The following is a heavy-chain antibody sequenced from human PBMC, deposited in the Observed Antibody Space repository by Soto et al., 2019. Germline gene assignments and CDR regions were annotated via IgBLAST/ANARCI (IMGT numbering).Heavy chain of an antibody. CDR1: GGSISNSNYY. Sequence: SETLSLTCNVSGGSISNSNYYWGWIRQPPGKGLEWIGSIYYTGNTYYNPSLMSRVTISVDTSMNEFSLRLSSVTAADTAVYYCASGGRLLWFGELRSGYYFDYWGQGTLVTVSS. V-gene: IGHV4-39*01. J-gene: IGHJ4*02. D-gene: IGHD3-10*01. CDR3: ASGGRLLWFGELRSGYYFDY. CDR2: IYYTGNT.